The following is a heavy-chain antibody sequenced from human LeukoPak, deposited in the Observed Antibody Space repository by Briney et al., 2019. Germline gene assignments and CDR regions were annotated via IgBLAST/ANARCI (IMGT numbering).Heavy chain of an antibody. CDR3: AKDSLWFSDNYFDY. Sequence: GGSLRLSCAASGFTFSSYAMSWVRQAPGKGLEWVSAISGSGGSTYYADSVKGRFTISRDNSKNTLYLQTNSLRAEDTAVYYCAKDSLWFSDNYFDYWGQGTLVTVSS. J-gene: IGHJ4*02. D-gene: IGHD3-10*01. V-gene: IGHV3-23*01. CDR2: ISGSGGST. CDR1: GFTFSSYA.